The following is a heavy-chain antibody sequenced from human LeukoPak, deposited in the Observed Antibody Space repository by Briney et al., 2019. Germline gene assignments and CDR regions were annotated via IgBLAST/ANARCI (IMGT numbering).Heavy chain of an antibody. CDR3: ARDFVEVYALYYFDY. Sequence: GGSLRLSCAASGFTFSSYSMNWVRQAPGKGLEWVSSISSSSSYIYYADSVKGRFTISSDNAKNSLYLQMNSLRAEDTAVYYCARDFVEVYALYYFDYWGQGTLVTVSS. V-gene: IGHV3-21*01. CDR1: GFTFSSYS. J-gene: IGHJ4*02. D-gene: IGHD2-8*01. CDR2: ISSSSSYI.